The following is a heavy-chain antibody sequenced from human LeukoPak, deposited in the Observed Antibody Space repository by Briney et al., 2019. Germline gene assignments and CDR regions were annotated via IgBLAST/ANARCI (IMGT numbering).Heavy chain of an antibody. V-gene: IGHV1-24*01. D-gene: IGHD6-13*01. CDR1: GYALSESS. CDR2: FDPEYVET. CDR3: ARGVLGSSSSRIVLWFDP. J-gene: IGHJ5*02. Sequence: ASVKVSCKVSGYALSESSIHWVRQTPGEGFEWMGGFDPEYVETTYAQKFRGRVTMTEDTSTDTAYMELSRLRSDDTAVYYCARGVLGSSSSRIVLWFDPWGQGTLVTVSS.